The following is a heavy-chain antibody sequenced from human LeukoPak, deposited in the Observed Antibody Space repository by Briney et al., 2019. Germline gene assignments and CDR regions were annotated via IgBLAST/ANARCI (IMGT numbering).Heavy chain of an antibody. CDR2: INPNSGGT. J-gene: IGHJ4*02. D-gene: IGHD5-18*01. CDR3: ARDSGYSYGYAGDFVFDY. CDR1: GYTFTGYY. Sequence: ASVKVSCKASGYTFTGYYMHWVRQAPGQGLEWMGWINPNSGGTNYAQKFQGRVTMTRDTSISTAYMELSRLRSDDTAVYYCARDSGYSYGYAGDFVFDYWGQGTLVTASS. V-gene: IGHV1-2*02.